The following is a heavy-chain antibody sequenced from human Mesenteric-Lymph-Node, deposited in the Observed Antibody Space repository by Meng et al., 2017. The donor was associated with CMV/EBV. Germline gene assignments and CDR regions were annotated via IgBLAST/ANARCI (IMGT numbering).Heavy chain of an antibody. CDR1: GFTFSDSA. J-gene: IGHJ4*02. Sequence: GGSLRLSCAVSGFTFSDSAIHWVRRASGKGLEWVGLIRTKTNNYATIYGASVKGRFTISRDDSKDTTYLQLDSVRIEDTAVYYCTAGTGKTDFDYWGQGTLVTVSS. V-gene: IGHV3-73*01. D-gene: IGHD1-1*01. CDR3: TAGTGKTDFDY. CDR2: IRTKTNNYAT.